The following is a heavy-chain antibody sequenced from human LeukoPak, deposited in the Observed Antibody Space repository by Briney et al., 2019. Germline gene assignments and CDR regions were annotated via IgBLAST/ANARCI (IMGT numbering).Heavy chain of an antibody. D-gene: IGHD5-12*01. Sequence: SETLSLTCTVSGGSISSFYWTWVRQPPGKGLEWIGYIDYSGSTSYNPSLKSRVTISVDMSKNQFSLKMSSVTAADTAVYYCVRGWLYFDFWGQGTMVTVSS. V-gene: IGHV4-59*01. CDR2: IDYSGST. J-gene: IGHJ4*02. CDR1: GGSISSFY. CDR3: VRGWLYFDF.